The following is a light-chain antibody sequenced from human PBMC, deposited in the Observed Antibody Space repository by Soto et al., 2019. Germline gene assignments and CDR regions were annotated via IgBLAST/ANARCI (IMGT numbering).Light chain of an antibody. CDR1: QSVSSSY. J-gene: IGKJ1*01. Sequence: EIVLTQSPGTLSLSPGERATLSCRASQSVSSSYLAWYQQKPGQAPRLLIYGASSRATGIPDRFRGSRSGTDFTLTISRLETEDFAVYYCHQYGSSPWTFGQGTNVEIK. CDR2: GAS. CDR3: HQYGSSPWT. V-gene: IGKV3-20*01.